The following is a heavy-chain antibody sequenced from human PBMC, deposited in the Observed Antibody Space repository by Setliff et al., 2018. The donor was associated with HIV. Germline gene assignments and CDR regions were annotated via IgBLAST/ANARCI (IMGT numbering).Heavy chain of an antibody. CDR1: GGSISSGSYY. CDR3: ARMRLDGGYSYDY. J-gene: IGHJ4*02. CDR2: IFTSGST. V-gene: IGHV4-61*09. Sequence: LSLTCTVSGGSISSGSYYWSWIRQPAGKGLDWVGHIFTSGSTNYNPSLKSRVTISVDTSKNLFSLKLSSVTAADTGVYYCARMRLDGGYSYDYWGQGTLVTGSS. D-gene: IGHD5-12*01.